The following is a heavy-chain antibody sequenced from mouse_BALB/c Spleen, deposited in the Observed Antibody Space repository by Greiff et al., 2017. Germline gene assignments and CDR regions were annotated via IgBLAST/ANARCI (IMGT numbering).Heavy chain of an antibody. V-gene: IGHV1-69*01. CDR3: ARGGYGAMDY. Sequence: QVQLQQPGAELVMPGASVKMSCKASGYTFTDYWMHWVKQRPGQGLEWIGAIDTSDSYTSYNQKFKGKATVTVDESSSTAYMQLSSLTSEDSAVYYCARGGYGAMDYWGQGTSVTVSS. J-gene: IGHJ4*01. CDR2: IDTSDSYT. D-gene: IGHD2-14*01. CDR1: GYTFTDYW.